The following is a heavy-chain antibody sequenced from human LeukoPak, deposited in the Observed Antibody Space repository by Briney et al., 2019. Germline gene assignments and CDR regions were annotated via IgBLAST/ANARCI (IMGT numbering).Heavy chain of an antibody. J-gene: IGHJ6*03. CDR3: ARGNYYDSSGPYNYYYYYMDV. Sequence: ASVKVSCKASGGTFSSYAISWVRQAPGQGLEWMGGIIPTFGTANYAQKFQGRVTITADKSTSTAYMELSSLRSEDTAVYYCARGNYYDSSGPYNYYYYYMDVRGKGTTVTVSS. D-gene: IGHD3-22*01. CDR1: GGTFSSYA. CDR2: IIPTFGTA. V-gene: IGHV1-69*06.